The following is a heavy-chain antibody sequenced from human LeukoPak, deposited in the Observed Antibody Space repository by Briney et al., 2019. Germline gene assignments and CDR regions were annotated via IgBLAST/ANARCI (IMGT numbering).Heavy chain of an antibody. CDR1: GFTFSSYS. J-gene: IGHJ3*02. V-gene: IGHV3-21*01. CDR2: ISSSSYI. Sequence: GGSLRLSCAASGFTFSSYSMNWVRQAPGKGLEWVSSISSSSYIYYADSVKGRFTISRDNAKNSLYLQMNSLRAEDMAVYYCAREGYDILTGYPYGAFDIWGQGTMVTVSS. CDR3: AREGYDILTGYPYGAFDI. D-gene: IGHD3-9*01.